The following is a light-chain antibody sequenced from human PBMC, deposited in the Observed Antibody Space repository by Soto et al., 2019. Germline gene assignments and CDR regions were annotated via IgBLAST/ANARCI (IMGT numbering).Light chain of an antibody. CDR1: QSVSSN. V-gene: IGKV3-15*01. J-gene: IGKJ4*01. CDR3: QHFNNWPLT. CDR2: GAS. Sequence: EIVMTQSPATLSVSPGERATLSCRASQSVSSNLAWYQHKPGQAPRLLIYGASTRATGIPARFSGSGSGTEFTLTINSLLSEDFAVYYCQHFNNWPLTFGGGTKVEIK.